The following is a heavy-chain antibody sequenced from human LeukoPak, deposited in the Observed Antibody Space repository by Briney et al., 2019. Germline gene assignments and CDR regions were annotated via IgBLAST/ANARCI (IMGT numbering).Heavy chain of an antibody. CDR3: AAVKTYYYDSSGYYFPLNAFDI. CDR1: GYTLTELS. D-gene: IGHD3-22*01. J-gene: IGHJ3*02. CDR2: FDPEDGET. Sequence: ASVKVSCRVSGYTLTELSMHWVRQAPGKGLEWMGGFDPEDGETIYAQKFQGRVTMTEDTSTDTAYMELSSLRSEDTAVYYCAAVKTYYYDSSGYYFPLNAFDIWGQGTMVTVSS. V-gene: IGHV1-24*01.